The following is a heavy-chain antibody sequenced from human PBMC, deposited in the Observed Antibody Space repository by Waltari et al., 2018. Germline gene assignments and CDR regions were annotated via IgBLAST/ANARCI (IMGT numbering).Heavy chain of an antibody. CDR2: SSAYNGTT. CDR1: GYTFTSYG. V-gene: IGHV1-18*01. J-gene: IGHJ5*02. Sequence: QVQLVQSGAEVKKPGASVKVSCKASGYTFTSYGISWVRQAPGQGLEWMGWSSAYNGTTNYAQKSQGRVTMTTDTSTSTAYMELRSLRSDDPAVYYCARAPVVVAATPAWAWFDPWGQGTLVTVSS. D-gene: IGHD2-15*01. CDR3: ARAPVVVAATPAWAWFDP.